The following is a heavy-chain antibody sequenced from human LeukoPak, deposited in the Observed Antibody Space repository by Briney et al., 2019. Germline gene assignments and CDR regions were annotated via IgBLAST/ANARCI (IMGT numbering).Heavy chain of an antibody. J-gene: IGHJ6*02. V-gene: IGHV3-11*01. CDR1: DFTLSDYY. CDR2: ISDSGGDM. D-gene: IGHD6-13*01. CDR3: ARSYRATAGIVDV. Sequence: GGSLRLSCAASDFTLSDYYMTWIRQAPGKGLEWLSYISDSGGDMYSADSVKGRFTISRDNAKNSLYLQMNSLRAEDTAVYYCARSYRATAGIVDVWGQGTTVTVSS.